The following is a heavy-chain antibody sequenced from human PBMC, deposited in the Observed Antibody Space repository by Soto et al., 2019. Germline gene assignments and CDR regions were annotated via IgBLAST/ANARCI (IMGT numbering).Heavy chain of an antibody. CDR1: KFAFSTYW. J-gene: IGHJ2*01. CDR3: ARSGVVGTAFQTSYFDL. Sequence: VQLVESGGGLVQPGGSLRLSCAASKFAFSTYWMNWVRQAPGTGLEWVAKINEDGSEKYYVDSVKGRFTISRDNIKNSLYLVLSSLRAEDTAMYYCARSGVVGTAFQTSYFDLWGRGTLVTVSS. D-gene: IGHD2-2*01. CDR2: INEDGSEK. V-gene: IGHV3-7*03.